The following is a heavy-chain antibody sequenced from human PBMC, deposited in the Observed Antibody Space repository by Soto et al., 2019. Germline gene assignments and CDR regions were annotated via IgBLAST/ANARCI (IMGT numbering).Heavy chain of an antibody. D-gene: IGHD4-17*01. Sequence: EVQLVESGGGLVKPGGSLRLSCAASGFTFSNAWMSWVRQAPGKGLEWVGRIKSKTDGGTTDYAAPVKGRISISRDDSKNTLYLQMNSLKTEDTAVYYCTTGPHYGDYVELVDYWGQGTLVTVSS. J-gene: IGHJ4*02. CDR3: TTGPHYGDYVELVDY. CDR1: GFTFSNAW. V-gene: IGHV3-15*01. CDR2: IKSKTDGGTT.